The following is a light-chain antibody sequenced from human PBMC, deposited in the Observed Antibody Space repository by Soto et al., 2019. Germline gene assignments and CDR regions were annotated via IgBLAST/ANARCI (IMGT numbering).Light chain of an antibody. V-gene: IGKV1-5*01. CDR3: QQYKSYFP. Sequence: IQMTQSPSTLSASVGDRVTITCRASQSISSWLAWYQQKPGKAPKLLIYDASSLESGVPSRFSSSGSGTECTLTISSLQPDDFATYYCQQYKSYFPFGPVTKVDIK. J-gene: IGKJ3*01. CDR2: DAS. CDR1: QSISSW.